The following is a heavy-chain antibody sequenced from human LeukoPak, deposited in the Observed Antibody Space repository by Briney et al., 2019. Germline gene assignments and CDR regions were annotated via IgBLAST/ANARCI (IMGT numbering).Heavy chain of an antibody. J-gene: IGHJ4*02. CDR2: IYSGGST. Sequence: GGSLRLSCAASGFTVSSNYMSWVRQAPGKGLEWVSVIYSGGSTYYADSVKGRFTISRDNSKNTLYPQMNSLRAEDTAVYYCAKDPRSGWYMYYFDYWGQGTLVTVSP. CDR3: AKDPRSGWYMYYFDY. CDR1: GFTVSSNY. D-gene: IGHD6-19*01. V-gene: IGHV3-66*01.